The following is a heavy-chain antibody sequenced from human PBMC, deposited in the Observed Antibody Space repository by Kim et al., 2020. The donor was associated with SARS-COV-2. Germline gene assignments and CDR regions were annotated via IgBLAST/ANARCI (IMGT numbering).Heavy chain of an antibody. Sequence: ASVKVSCKASGYTFTSYAMHWVRQAPGQRLEWMGWINAGNGNTKYSQKFQGRVTITRDTSASTAYMELSSLRSEDTAVYYCARVGYCSSTSCYPTYYYYYMDVWGKGTTVTVSS. D-gene: IGHD2-2*01. J-gene: IGHJ6*03. CDR3: ARVGYCSSTSCYPTYYYYYMDV. V-gene: IGHV1-3*01. CDR1: GYTFTSYA. CDR2: INAGNGNT.